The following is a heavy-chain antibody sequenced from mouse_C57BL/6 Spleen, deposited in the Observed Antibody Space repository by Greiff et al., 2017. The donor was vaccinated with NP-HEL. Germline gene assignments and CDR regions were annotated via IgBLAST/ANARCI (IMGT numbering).Heavy chain of an antibody. CDR3: ATKGIDGYDSSYAMDY. D-gene: IGHD2-2*01. CDR1: GYTFTSYW. J-gene: IGHJ4*01. Sequence: QVQLQQPGTELVKPGASVKLSCKASGYTFTSYWMHWVKQRPGQGLEWIGNINPSNGGTNYNEKFKSKATLTVDKSSSTAYMQRSSLTSEDSAVYYCATKGIDGYDSSYAMDYWGQGTSVTVSS. V-gene: IGHV1-53*01. CDR2: INPSNGGT.